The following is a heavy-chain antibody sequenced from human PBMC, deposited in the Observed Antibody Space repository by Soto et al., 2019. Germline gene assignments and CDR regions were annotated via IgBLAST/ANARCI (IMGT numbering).Heavy chain of an antibody. D-gene: IGHD3-10*01. CDR1: GFTFSSYA. J-gene: IGHJ5*02. CDR2: ISYDGSNK. V-gene: IGHV3-30-3*01. Sequence: PGGSLRLSCAASGFTFSSYAMHWVRQAPGKGLEWVAVISYDGSNKYYADSVKGRFTISRDNSKNTLYLQMNSLRAEDTAVYYCARGSSFGSPPDPWGQGTRVTVSS. CDR3: ARGSSFGSPPDP.